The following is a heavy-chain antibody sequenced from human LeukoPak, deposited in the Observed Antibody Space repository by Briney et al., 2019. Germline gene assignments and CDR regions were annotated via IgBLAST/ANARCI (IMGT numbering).Heavy chain of an antibody. CDR3: AKDQNWNDWGYGMDV. D-gene: IGHD1-1*01. CDR1: GFTFSSYA. CDR2: ISGSGGST. J-gene: IGHJ6*02. Sequence: GGSLRLSCAASGFTFSSYAMSWVRQAPRKGLEWVSAISGSGGSTYYADSVKGRFTISRDNSKNTLYLQMNSLRAEDTAVYYCAKDQNWNDWGYGMDVWGQGTTVTVSS. V-gene: IGHV3-23*01.